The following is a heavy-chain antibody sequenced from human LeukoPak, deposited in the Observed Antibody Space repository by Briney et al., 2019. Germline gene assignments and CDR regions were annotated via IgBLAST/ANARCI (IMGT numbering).Heavy chain of an antibody. J-gene: IGHJ3*02. D-gene: IGHD4-17*01. Sequence: GGSLRLSCAASGFTFSSYGMHWVRQAPGKGLEWVAFIRYDGSNKYYADSVKGRFTISRDNSKNTLYLQMNSLRAEDTAVYYCAKDPVYGDYEDAFDIWGQGTMVTVSS. CDR3: AKDPVYGDYEDAFDI. V-gene: IGHV3-30*02. CDR1: GFTFSSYG. CDR2: IRYDGSNK.